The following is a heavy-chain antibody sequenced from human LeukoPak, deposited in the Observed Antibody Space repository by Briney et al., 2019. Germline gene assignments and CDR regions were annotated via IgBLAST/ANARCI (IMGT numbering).Heavy chain of an antibody. CDR2: IYYRVTS. D-gene: IGHD3-10*01. CDR1: GDSIRTYY. CDR3: ARAVGGDGSGSL. Sequence: SETLSLTCTVSGDSIRTYYWSWLRHPPGKGLEWIGYIYYRVTSDYNPSLKSRVTMSVDMSTRQISLKLSSVTAADTAVYYCARAVGGDGSGSLWGPGTLVTVSS. V-gene: IGHV4-59*01. J-gene: IGHJ4*02.